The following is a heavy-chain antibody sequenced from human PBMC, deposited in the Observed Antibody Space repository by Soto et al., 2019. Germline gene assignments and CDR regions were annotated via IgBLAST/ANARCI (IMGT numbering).Heavy chain of an antibody. CDR2: ISGSGGST. J-gene: IGHJ6*02. CDR1: GFTFSSYA. Sequence: AGGSLRLSCAASGFTFSSYAMSWVRQAPGKGLEWVSAISGSGGSTYYADSVKGRFTISRDNSKNTLYLQMNSLRAEDTAVYYCAKDPNRIQLYGMDVWGQGTTVTVSS. CDR3: AKDPNRIQLYGMDV. V-gene: IGHV3-23*01. D-gene: IGHD5-18*01.